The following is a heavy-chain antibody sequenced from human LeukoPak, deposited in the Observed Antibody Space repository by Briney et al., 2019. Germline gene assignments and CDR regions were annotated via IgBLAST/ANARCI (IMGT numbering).Heavy chain of an antibody. J-gene: IGHJ4*02. D-gene: IGHD3-10*01. CDR3: ARDGGSGTPADY. CDR2: IIPIFGTA. Sequence: SVKVSCKASGDTFSNYAISWVRQAPGQGLEWMGGIIPIFGTANYAQKFQGRVTITADKSTSTAYMELSRLRSDDTAVYYCARDGGSGTPADYWGQGTLVTVSS. CDR1: GDTFSNYA. V-gene: IGHV1-69*06.